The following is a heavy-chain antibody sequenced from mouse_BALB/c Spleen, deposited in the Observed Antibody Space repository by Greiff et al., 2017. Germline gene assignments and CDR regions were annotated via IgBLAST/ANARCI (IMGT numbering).Heavy chain of an antibody. CDR3: ARQYYGSSYRAWFAY. CDR1: GFAFSSYD. Sequence: DVKLVESGGGLVKPGGSLKLSCAASGFAFSSYDMSWVRQTPEKRLEWVAYISSGGGSTYYPDTVKGRFTISRDNAKNTLYLQMSSLKSEDTAMYYCARQYYGSSYRAWFAYWGQGTLVTVSA. CDR2: ISSGGGST. V-gene: IGHV5-12-1*01. J-gene: IGHJ3*01. D-gene: IGHD1-1*01.